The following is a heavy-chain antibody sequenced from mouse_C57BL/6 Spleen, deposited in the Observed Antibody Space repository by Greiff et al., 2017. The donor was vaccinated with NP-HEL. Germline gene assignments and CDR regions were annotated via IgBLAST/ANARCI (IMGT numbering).Heavy chain of an antibody. J-gene: IGHJ2*01. CDR1: GYAFTNYL. V-gene: IGHV1-54*01. CDR3: ARDYDYDGRDFDY. Sequence: VKLQQSGAELVRPGTSVKVSCKASGYAFTNYLIEWVKQRPGQGLEWIGVINPGSGGTNYNEKFKGKATLTADKSSSTAYMQLSSLTSEDSAVYFCARDYDYDGRDFDYWGQGTTLTVSS. CDR2: INPGSGGT. D-gene: IGHD2-4*01.